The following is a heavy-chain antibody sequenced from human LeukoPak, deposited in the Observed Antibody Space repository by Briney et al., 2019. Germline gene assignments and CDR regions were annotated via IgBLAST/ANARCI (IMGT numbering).Heavy chain of an antibody. CDR3: ARESNINNWFDP. D-gene: IGHD2/OR15-2a*01. J-gene: IGHJ5*02. Sequence: SQTLSLTCTVSGGSISSSGYCWGWIRQPPGKGLESIGSICYSGNTFYNPSLKSRVTMSIDRSNNQFSLKLSSVTAADTAVYYCARESNINNWFDPWGQGTLVTVSS. V-gene: IGHV4-39*07. CDR1: GGSISSSGYC. CDR2: ICYSGNT.